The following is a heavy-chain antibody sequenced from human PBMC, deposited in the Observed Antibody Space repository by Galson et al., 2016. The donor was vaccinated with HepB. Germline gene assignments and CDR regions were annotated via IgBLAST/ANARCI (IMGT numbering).Heavy chain of an antibody. CDR2: IYSHGAP. CDR1: GFTVSNTY. D-gene: IGHD6-13*01. Sequence: SLRLSCAASGFTVSNTYLRWVRQALGKGLEWVSLIYSHGAPFYADPVKARFTVSRDNSKNTLYLQMNSLRDEDTAVYYGGRGGGPAADVWGPGTLVTVSS. V-gene: IGHV3-66*01. J-gene: IGHJ4*02. CDR3: GRGGGPAADV.